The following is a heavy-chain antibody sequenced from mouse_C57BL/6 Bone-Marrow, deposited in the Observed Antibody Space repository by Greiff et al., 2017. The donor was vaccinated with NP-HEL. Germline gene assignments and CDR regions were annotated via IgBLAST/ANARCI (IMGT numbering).Heavy chain of an antibody. D-gene: IGHD1-1*01. CDR1: GYTFTSYW. CDR2: IHPNSGST. CDR3: ASDYGSRYAIDY. V-gene: IGHV1-64*01. J-gene: IGHJ4*01. Sequence: QVQLQQPGAELVKPGASVKLSCKASGYTFTSYWMHWVKQRPGQGLEWIGMIHPNSGSTNYNEKFKSKATLTVDKSSSTAYMQLSSLTSEDSAVYYCASDYGSRYAIDYWGQGTSVTVSS.